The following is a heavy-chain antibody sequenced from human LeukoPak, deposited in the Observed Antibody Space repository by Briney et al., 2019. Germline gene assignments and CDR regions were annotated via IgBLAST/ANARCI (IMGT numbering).Heavy chain of an antibody. D-gene: IGHD2-2*01. J-gene: IGHJ4*02. CDR3: AREALYCSSTSCYFEF. CDR2: ISAYNGNT. V-gene: IGHV1-18*01. Sequence: ASVKVSCKASGYTFTSYGISWVRQAPGQGLEWMGWISAYNGNTNYAQKPQGRVTMTTDTSTSTAYMELRSLRSDDTAVYYCAREALYCSSTSCYFEFWGQGTLVTVSS. CDR1: GYTFTSYG.